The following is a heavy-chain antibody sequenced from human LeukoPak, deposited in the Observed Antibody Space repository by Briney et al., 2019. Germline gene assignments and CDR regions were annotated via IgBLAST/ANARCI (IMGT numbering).Heavy chain of an antibody. CDR1: GYTLTELS. CDR2: FDPEDGET. Sequence: ASVKVSCKVSGYTLTELSMHWVRQAPGKGLEWMGGFDPEDGETIYAQKFQGRVTMTEDTSTDTAYMELSSLRSEDTAVYYCATTPMVRGVLPGYFDYWGQGTLVTVSS. V-gene: IGHV1-24*01. D-gene: IGHD3-10*01. J-gene: IGHJ4*02. CDR3: ATTPMVRGVLPGYFDY.